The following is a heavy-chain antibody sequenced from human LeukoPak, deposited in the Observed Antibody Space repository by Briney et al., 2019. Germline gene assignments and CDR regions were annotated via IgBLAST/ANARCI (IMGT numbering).Heavy chain of an antibody. CDR3: ARAYYDFWSGYSRSYFDY. V-gene: IGHV3-30-3*01. Sequence: GGSLRLSCAASGFTFSSYAMHWVRQAPGKGLEWVAVTSYDGSNKYYADSVKGRFTISRDNSKNTLYLQMNSLRAEDTAVYYCARAYYDFWSGYSRSYFDYWGQGTLVTVSS. D-gene: IGHD3-3*01. J-gene: IGHJ4*02. CDR2: TSYDGSNK. CDR1: GFTFSSYA.